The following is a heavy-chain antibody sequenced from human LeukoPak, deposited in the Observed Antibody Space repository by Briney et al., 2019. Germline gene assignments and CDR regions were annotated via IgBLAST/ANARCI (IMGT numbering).Heavy chain of an antibody. CDR3: ASNDDYYFDY. CDR2: ISSSGNSR. V-gene: IGHV3-48*04. CDR1: GFTFSSYW. Sequence: GGSLRLSCAASGFTFSSYWMSWVRQAPGKGLEWVSYISSSGNSREYADSVKGRFTISRDNAKNTLYLQMNSLRAEDTAVYYCASNDDYYFDYWGQGTLVTVSS. D-gene: IGHD4-17*01. J-gene: IGHJ4*02.